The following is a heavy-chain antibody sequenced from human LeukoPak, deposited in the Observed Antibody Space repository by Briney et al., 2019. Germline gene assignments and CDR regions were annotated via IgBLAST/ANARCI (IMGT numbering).Heavy chain of an antibody. CDR2: ET. J-gene: IGHJ6*02. V-gene: IGHV1-24*01. CDR3: ATIGDIAAAGYNYYYYGMDV. Sequence: ETIYAQKFQGRVTMTEDTSTDTAYMELSSLRSEDTAVYYCATIGDIAAAGYNYYYYGMDVWGQGTTVTVSS. D-gene: IGHD6-13*01.